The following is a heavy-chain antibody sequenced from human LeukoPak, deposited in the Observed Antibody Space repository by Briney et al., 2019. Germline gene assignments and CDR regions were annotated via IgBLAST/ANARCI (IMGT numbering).Heavy chain of an antibody. D-gene: IGHD2-2*01. CDR2: ISSSSSYI. J-gene: IGHJ4*02. Sequence: TAGGSLRLSCAASGFTFSSYSMSWARQAPGKGLEWVSSISSSSSYIYYADSVKGRFTISKDNAKNSLYLQMNSLRAEDTAVYYCARDTFDIVVVPAAIDYWGQGTLVTVSS. V-gene: IGHV3-21*01. CDR1: GFTFSSYS. CDR3: ARDTFDIVVVPAAIDY.